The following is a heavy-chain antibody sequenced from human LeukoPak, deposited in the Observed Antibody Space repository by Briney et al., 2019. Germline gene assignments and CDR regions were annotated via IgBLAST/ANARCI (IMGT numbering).Heavy chain of an antibody. J-gene: IGHJ5*02. CDR2: MNPNSGNT. Sequence: ASVKVSCKASRYTFTSYDINWVRQATGQGLEWMGWMNPNSGNTGYAQKFQGRVTMTRNTSISTAYMELSSLRSEDTAVYYCARGYPKLRITMVRGVYPFDPWGQGTLVTVSS. V-gene: IGHV1-8*01. D-gene: IGHD3-10*01. CDR3: ARGYPKLRITMVRGVYPFDP. CDR1: RYTFTSYD.